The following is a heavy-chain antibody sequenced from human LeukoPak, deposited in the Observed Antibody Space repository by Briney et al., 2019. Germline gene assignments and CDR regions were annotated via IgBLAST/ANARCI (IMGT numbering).Heavy chain of an antibody. V-gene: IGHV1-46*01. CDR2: ISPSGGST. Sequence: ASVKVSCKAFGYTFTSNYMHWVRQAPGQGPEWMGVISPSGGSTSYAQKFQGRVTMTRDMSTSTVYMELSSLRSDDTAVYYCAQMVRGTHYMDVWGKGTTVTVSS. J-gene: IGHJ6*03. CDR1: GYTFTSNY. D-gene: IGHD3-10*01. CDR3: AQMVRGTHYMDV.